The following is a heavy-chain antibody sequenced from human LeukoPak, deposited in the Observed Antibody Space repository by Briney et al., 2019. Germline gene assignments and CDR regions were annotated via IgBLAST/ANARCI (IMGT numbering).Heavy chain of an antibody. D-gene: IGHD3-22*01. Sequence: GGSLRLSCAASGFTVSSNYMSWVRQAPGKGLEWVSVIYSGGSTYYADSVKGRFTISRDNSKNTLYLQMNSLRAEDTAVYYCARSHYYDSSGYSTSYFDYWGQGTLVTVSS. CDR3: ARSHYYDSSGYSTSYFDY. V-gene: IGHV3-66*01. CDR1: GFTVSSNY. CDR2: IYSGGST. J-gene: IGHJ4*02.